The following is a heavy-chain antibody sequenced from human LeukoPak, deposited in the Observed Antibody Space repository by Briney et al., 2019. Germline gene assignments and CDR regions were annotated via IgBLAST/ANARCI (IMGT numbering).Heavy chain of an antibody. Sequence: SETLSLTCAVYGGSFSGYYWSWIRQPPGKGLEWIGEINHSGSTNYNPSLKSRVTISVDTSKNQFSLKLSSVTAADTAVYYCARYYYGSGSYYNLRGYYFDYWGQGTLVTVSS. CDR1: GGSFSGYY. D-gene: IGHD3-10*01. J-gene: IGHJ4*02. V-gene: IGHV4-34*01. CDR2: INHSGST. CDR3: ARYYYGSGSYYNLRGYYFDY.